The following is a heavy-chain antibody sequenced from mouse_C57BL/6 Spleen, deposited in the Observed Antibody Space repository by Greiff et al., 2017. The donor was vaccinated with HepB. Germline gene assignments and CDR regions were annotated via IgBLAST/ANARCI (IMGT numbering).Heavy chain of an antibody. D-gene: IGHD1-1*01. CDR2: ISSGSSTI. CDR3: ARRDYYGSSLDY. Sequence: EVKLMESGGGLVKPGGSLKLSCAASGFTFSDYGMHWVRQAPEKGLEWVAYISSGSSTIYYADTVKGRFTISRDNAKNTLFLQMTSLRSEDTAMYYCARRDYYGSSLDYWGQGTTLTVSS. J-gene: IGHJ2*01. V-gene: IGHV5-17*01. CDR1: GFTFSDYG.